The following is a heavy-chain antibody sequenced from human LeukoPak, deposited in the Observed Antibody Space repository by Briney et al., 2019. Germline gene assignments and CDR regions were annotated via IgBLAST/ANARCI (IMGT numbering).Heavy chain of an antibody. CDR3: ARDNAPYTSSSSGLGLFDY. V-gene: IGHV3-23*01. Sequence: GGSLRLSCAASGFSFSTYAMSWVRQAPGKGLEWVSGVNGNGGSTSYADSVKGRFTIFRDNSKNTVYLQMNSLRVEGTAVYFCARDNAPYTSSSSGLGLFDYWGQGTLVTVSS. D-gene: IGHD6-6*01. CDR1: GFSFSTYA. CDR2: VNGNGGST. J-gene: IGHJ4*02.